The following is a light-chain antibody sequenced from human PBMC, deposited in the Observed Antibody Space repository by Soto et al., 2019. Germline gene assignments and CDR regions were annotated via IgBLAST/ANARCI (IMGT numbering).Light chain of an antibody. J-gene: IGKJ5*01. V-gene: IGKV1-27*01. CDR1: QGISNN. CDR3: QKYNSVPIT. CDR2: AAF. Sequence: DIQMTQSPSSLSASVGDRVTITCRASQGISNNLAWYQQKPGKVPKLLIYAAFTLQSGVPSRFSGSGSGTDFTLTISSLQPEDVATYYCQKYNSVPITFGQGTRLEIK.